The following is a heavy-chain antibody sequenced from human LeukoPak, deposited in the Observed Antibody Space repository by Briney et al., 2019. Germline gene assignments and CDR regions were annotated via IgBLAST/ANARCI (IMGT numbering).Heavy chain of an antibody. CDR1: GFTFSSYA. D-gene: IGHD3-22*01. V-gene: IGHV3-23*01. CDR2: ISGSGGST. CDR3: ANGGRAYYDSSGYYKNWFDP. Sequence: PGGSLRLSCAASGFTFSSYAMSWVRQAPGKGLEWVSAISGSGGSTYYADSVKGRFTISRDNSKNTLYLQMNSLRAEDTAVYYCANGGRAYYDSSGYYKNWFDPWGQGTLVVVSS. J-gene: IGHJ5*02.